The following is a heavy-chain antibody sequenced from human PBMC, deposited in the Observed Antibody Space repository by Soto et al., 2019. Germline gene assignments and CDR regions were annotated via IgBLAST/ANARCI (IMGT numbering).Heavy chain of an antibody. CDR3: ARLIAAAGKYYFDY. CDR1: GFSLSTSAVG. Sequence: QITLKESGPTLVKPTQTLTLTCTFSGFSLSTSAVGVGWIRQPPGKALEWLALIYWDDDKRYSPSLKSRLTITKDTSKNQVVLTMTNMDPVDTATYYCARLIAAAGKYYFDYWGQGTLVTVSS. V-gene: IGHV2-5*02. J-gene: IGHJ4*02. CDR2: IYWDDDK. D-gene: IGHD6-13*01.